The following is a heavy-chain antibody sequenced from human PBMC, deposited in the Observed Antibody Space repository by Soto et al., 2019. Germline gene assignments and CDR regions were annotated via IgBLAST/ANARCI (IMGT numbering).Heavy chain of an antibody. CDR2: VYSSGTT. Sequence: SETLSLTCNVSGGPINSYWWSWIRQPAGKGLEWIGRVYSSGTTDYNPSLNSRVTMSIETSKNQFSPKLSSVTAADTAVYYCARDIGSYAYGEGYWGQGIQVTVSS. CDR1: GGPINSYW. V-gene: IGHV4-4*07. D-gene: IGHD3-10*01. J-gene: IGHJ4*02. CDR3: ARDIGSYAYGEGY.